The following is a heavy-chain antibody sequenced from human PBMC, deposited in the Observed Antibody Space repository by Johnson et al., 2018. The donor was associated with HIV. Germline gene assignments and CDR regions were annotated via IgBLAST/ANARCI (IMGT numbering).Heavy chain of an antibody. V-gene: IGHV3-30*02. CDR3: AKDVGNYWPDSFDI. Sequence: VQLVESGGGLVQPGGSLRLSCAASGFTFSSYGMHWVRQAPGKGLEWVAFIRYDGSNKYYADSVQGRFTISRDKSENTLYLQMNSLRDEDTAVYYCAKDVGNYWPDSFDIWGQGTMVTVSS. D-gene: IGHD3-22*01. J-gene: IGHJ3*02. CDR2: IRYDGSNK. CDR1: GFTFSSYG.